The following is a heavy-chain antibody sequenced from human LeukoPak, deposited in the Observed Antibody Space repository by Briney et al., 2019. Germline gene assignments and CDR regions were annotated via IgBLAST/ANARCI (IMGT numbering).Heavy chain of an antibody. CDR1: GFTFSSYE. D-gene: IGHD2-2*01. Sequence: PGGSLRLSCEASGFTFSSYEMNWVRQAPGKGPEWVSYISGSGSTIYYADSVKGRFTISRDNAKNSLLLQMNSLRAEDTAIYYCARDQSGYCGSSTCYAGEFDYWGQGTLVTVSS. CDR3: ARDQSGYCGSSTCYAGEFDY. V-gene: IGHV3-48*03. J-gene: IGHJ4*02. CDR2: ISGSGSTI.